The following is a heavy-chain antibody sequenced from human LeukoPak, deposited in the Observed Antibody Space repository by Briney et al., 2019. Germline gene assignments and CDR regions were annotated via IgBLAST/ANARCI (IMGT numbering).Heavy chain of an antibody. CDR1: GSTFNKYS. J-gene: IGHJ4*02. V-gene: IGHV3-21*01. Sequence: GGSLRLSCAASGSTFNKYSMSWVRQAPGKGLEWVSSISDASTYIFYADSVKGRFTISRDNAKNSLYLQMNSPRAEDTAVYYCASQGGAMGGHDGWIDYWGQGTLVTVSS. CDR3: ASQGGAMGGHDGWIDY. CDR2: ISDASTYI. D-gene: IGHD1-1*01.